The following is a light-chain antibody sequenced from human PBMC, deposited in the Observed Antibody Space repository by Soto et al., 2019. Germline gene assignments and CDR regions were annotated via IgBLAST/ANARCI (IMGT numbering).Light chain of an antibody. CDR2: DVS. V-gene: IGLV2-14*03. CDR3: NSYTSSNPLGV. Sequence: QSALTQPASVSGSPGQSITISCTGTSSDIGGYEYVSWYQQQPGKAPKRIIYDVSDRPSGVSNRFSGSKSGNTASLAISGHQAEDEADYYCNSYTSSNPLGVFGTGTKLTVL. CDR1: SSDIGGYEY. J-gene: IGLJ1*01.